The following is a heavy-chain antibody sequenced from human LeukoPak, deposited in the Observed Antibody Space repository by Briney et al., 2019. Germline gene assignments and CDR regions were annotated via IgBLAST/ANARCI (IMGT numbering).Heavy chain of an antibody. CDR2: IIPIFGTA. CDR3: ASGPHLEWLTPPRYYYYMDV. D-gene: IGHD3-3*01. Sequence: VASVKLSCKASGATFTSYAISWVRQAPGQGLEWMGGIIPIFGTANYAQKFQGRVTITTDESTSTAYMELSSLRSEDTAVYYCASGPHLEWLTPPRYYYYMDVWGKGTTVTVSS. CDR1: GATFTSYA. V-gene: IGHV1-69*05. J-gene: IGHJ6*03.